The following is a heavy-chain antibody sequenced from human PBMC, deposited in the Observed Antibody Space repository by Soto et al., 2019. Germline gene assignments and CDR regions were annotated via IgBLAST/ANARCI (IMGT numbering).Heavy chain of an antibody. CDR3: AGDSHSLQPNHRWGGGYMDV. V-gene: IGHV4-31*11. Sequence: QVQLQESGPGLVKPSQTLSLTCAVSGGSISNGGYYWSWIRQHPGKDLEWIGSIYFSGSTYYNPSLKSRVTMSVATPKNQFSLKLSSVTAADTAMYYCAGDSHSLQPNHRWGGGYMDVWGKGTAVTVSS. D-gene: IGHD3-16*01. J-gene: IGHJ6*03. CDR1: GGSISNGGYY. CDR2: IYFSGST.